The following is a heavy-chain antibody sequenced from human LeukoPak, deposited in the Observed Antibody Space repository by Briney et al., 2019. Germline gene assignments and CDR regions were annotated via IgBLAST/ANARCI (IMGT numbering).Heavy chain of an antibody. D-gene: IGHD4-23*01. Sequence: SETLSLTCTVSGGSISSYYWSWIRQPPGKGLEWIGNIYNSGGTNYNPSLKSRVTTSVDASKNQFSLKLTSVTAADTAVYYCARYRGNSNGGFDPWGQGTLVTVSS. CDR3: ARYRGNSNGGFDP. J-gene: IGHJ5*02. V-gene: IGHV4-59*01. CDR2: IYNSGGT. CDR1: GGSISSYY.